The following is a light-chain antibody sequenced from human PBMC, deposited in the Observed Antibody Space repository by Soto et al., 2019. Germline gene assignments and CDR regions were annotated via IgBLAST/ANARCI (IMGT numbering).Light chain of an antibody. CDR3: QQYGTYST. J-gene: IGKJ2*01. CDR2: KAS. CDR1: QSISSW. Sequence: DIPMTQSPSTLSASVGDRVTITCRASQSISSWLAWYQQKPGKPPKLLIYKASSLESGVPSRFSGSGSGTEFILTISSLQPDDFATYYCQQYGTYSTFGQGTKLEIK. V-gene: IGKV1-5*03.